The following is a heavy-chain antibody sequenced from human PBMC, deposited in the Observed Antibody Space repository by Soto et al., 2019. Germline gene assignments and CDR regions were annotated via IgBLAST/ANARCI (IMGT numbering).Heavy chain of an antibody. D-gene: IGHD3-10*01. J-gene: IGHJ6*02. V-gene: IGHV1-46*01. CDR3: ARGRVIYGSGRYYNARYYFYGMDV. CDR1: GYTFTSYY. Sequence: ASVKVSCKASGYTFTSYYMHWVRQAPGQGLEWMGIINPSGGSTSYAQKFQGRVTMTRDTSTSTVYMELSSLRSEDTAVYYCARGRVIYGSGRYYNARYYFYGMDVWGQGTTVTVSS. CDR2: INPSGGST.